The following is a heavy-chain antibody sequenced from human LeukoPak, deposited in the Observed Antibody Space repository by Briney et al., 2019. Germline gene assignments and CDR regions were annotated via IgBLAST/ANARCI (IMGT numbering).Heavy chain of an antibody. D-gene: IGHD1-26*01. CDR2: IWYDGSNK. V-gene: IGHV3-33*01. CDR3: ARGGHRPRQTLLPY. J-gene: IGHJ4*02. CDR1: GFTFSSYG. Sequence: PGGSLRLSCAASGFTFSSYGMHWVRQAPGKGLEWVAVIWYDGSNKYYADSVKGRFTISRDNSKNTLYLQMNSLRAEDTAVYYCARGGHRPRQTLLPYWGQGTLVTVSS.